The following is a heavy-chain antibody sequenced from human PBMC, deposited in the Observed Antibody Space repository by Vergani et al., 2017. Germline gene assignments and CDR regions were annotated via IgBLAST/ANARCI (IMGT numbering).Heavy chain of an antibody. Sequence: EVQLVESGGGLVQPGGSLRLSCAASGSTFSSYAMNWVRQAPGKGLEWVSYISRSSSTIYYADSLKGRFTISRYNSKNSLYLQMNSLRAEDTAAYCCARPPYSDSTWFDPWGQGTLVTVSS. CDR3: ARPPYSDSTWFDP. V-gene: IGHV3-48*04. CDR2: ISRSSSTI. J-gene: IGHJ5*02. D-gene: IGHD3-16*01. CDR1: GSTFSSYA.